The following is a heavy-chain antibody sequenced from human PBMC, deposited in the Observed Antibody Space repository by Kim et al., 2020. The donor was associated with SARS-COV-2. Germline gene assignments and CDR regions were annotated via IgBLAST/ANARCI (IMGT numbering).Heavy chain of an antibody. CDR3: ARDDYGDDNWFDP. D-gene: IGHD4-17*01. Sequence: SADAVKDRFTIPRDNAKISLYLQMNSRRHEDTAVYYCARDDYGDDNWFDPWGQGTLVTVSS. J-gene: IGHJ5*02. V-gene: IGHV3-21*01.